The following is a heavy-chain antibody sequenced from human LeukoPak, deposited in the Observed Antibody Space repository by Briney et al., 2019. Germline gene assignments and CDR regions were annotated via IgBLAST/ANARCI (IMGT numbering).Heavy chain of an antibody. Sequence: ASVKVSCKASGYTFTSYYMHWVRQAPGQGLEWMGIINPSGGSTSYAQKFQGRVTMTRDMSTSTVYMELSSLRSEDTAVYYCARGYCSGTSCNTFDLWGRGTLFTVSS. CDR1: GYTFTSYY. V-gene: IGHV1-46*01. CDR3: ARGYCSGTSCNTFDL. J-gene: IGHJ2*01. CDR2: INPSGGST. D-gene: IGHD2-2*02.